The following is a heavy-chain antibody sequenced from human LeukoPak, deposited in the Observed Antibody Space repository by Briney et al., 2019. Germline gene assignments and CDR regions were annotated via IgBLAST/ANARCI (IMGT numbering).Heavy chain of an antibody. Sequence: ASVTVSFTASGYTFTICGISRVRQAPGQGLEWMGWTSVCNGNPNYAQKLQGRVTMTADTSTSTAYMELRSLRSDDTAVYYCARFGLGVSGYDFSDDWGQGTLVTVSS. D-gene: IGHD5-12*01. CDR1: GYTFTICG. CDR3: ARFGLGVSGYDFSDD. CDR2: TSVCNGNP. J-gene: IGHJ4*02. V-gene: IGHV1-18*01.